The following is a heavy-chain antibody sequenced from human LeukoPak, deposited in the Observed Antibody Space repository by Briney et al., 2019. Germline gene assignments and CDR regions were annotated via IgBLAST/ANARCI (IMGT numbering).Heavy chain of an antibody. J-gene: IGHJ4*02. CDR3: ARRGGYSLVDY. Sequence: GESLKISCKASGYSFTGYWIGWVRQMSGKGLEWMGIIYPGDSDTKYSPSFQGQVTISADKSISTAYLQWSSLKASDTAMYYCARRGGYSLVDYWGQGTLVTVSS. CDR1: GYSFTGYW. D-gene: IGHD5-18*01. V-gene: IGHV5-51*01. CDR2: IYPGDSDT.